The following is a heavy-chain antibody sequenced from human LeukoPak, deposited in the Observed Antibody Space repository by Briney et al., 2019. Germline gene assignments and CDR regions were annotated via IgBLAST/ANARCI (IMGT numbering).Heavy chain of an antibody. CDR3: ARNVSRGEPGGAFDI. CDR2: IYYSGST. J-gene: IGHJ3*02. D-gene: IGHD3-16*01. V-gene: IGHV4-39*01. Sequence: SETLSLTCTVSGGAISGRRDYWGWIRQPPGRGLEWIASIYYSGSTHYNPSLKSRVTISVDTSRNQFSLELRTATAADSAIYYCARNVSRGEPGGAFDIWGQGTMVTVSS. CDR1: GGAISGRRDY.